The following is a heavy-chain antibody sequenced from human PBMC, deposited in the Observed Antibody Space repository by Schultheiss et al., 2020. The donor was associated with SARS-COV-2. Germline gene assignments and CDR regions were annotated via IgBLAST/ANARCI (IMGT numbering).Heavy chain of an antibody. CDR3: APGRYLFDY. J-gene: IGHJ4*02. V-gene: IGHV3-23*01. Sequence: GGSLRLSCAASGFTFSSYDMHWVRQATGKGLEWVSAISGSNNNTYYADSVRGRFTISRDNSKNTLYLQMNSLRAEDTAVYYCAPGRYLFDYWGQGTLVTVSS. D-gene: IGHD1-1*01. CDR1: GFTFSSYD. CDR2: ISGSNNNT.